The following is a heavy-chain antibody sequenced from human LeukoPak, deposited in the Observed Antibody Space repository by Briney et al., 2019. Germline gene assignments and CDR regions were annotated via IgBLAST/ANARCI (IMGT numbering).Heavy chain of an antibody. V-gene: IGHV4-34*01. J-gene: IGHJ6*03. CDR2: INDSGRT. D-gene: IGHD1-7*01. CDR3: ARRWNYGRNYYIDV. Sequence: SETLSLTCAVYGGSFSGYYWSWIRQTPGKGLEWIGEINDSGRTNYNPSLMSRVTVSVDTSKNQFSLRLTSVTATDTAVYYCARRWNYGRNYYIDVWGKGAAVSVSS. CDR1: GGSFSGYY.